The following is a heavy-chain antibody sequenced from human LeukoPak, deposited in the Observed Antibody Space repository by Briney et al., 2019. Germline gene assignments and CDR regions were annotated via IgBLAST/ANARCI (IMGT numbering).Heavy chain of an antibody. CDR1: GFTVSSNY. J-gene: IGHJ4*02. Sequence: GGSLRLSCAASGFTVSSNYMSWVRQAPGKGLVWVSRINTDGSSTSYADSVKGRFTISRDNAKNTLYLQMNSLRAEDTAVYYCARAGCSSTSCYSAFGVVPSDWGQGTLVTVSS. CDR2: INTDGSST. D-gene: IGHD2-2*01. V-gene: IGHV3-74*01. CDR3: ARAGCSSTSCYSAFGVVPSD.